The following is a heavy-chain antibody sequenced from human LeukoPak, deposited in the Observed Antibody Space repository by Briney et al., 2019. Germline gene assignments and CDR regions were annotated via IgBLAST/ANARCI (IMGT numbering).Heavy chain of an antibody. Sequence: SVKVSCKASGGTFSSYAISWVRQAPGQGLEWMGRIIPIFGTANYAQKFQGRVTITTDESKSTAYMELSSLRAEDTDAYDCARDSGTRRDGCNSGSFVAYWGQGTLVTVSS. CDR2: IIPIFGTA. CDR3: ARDSGTRRDGCNSGSFVAY. D-gene: IGHD5-24*01. V-gene: IGHV1-69*05. J-gene: IGHJ4*02. CDR1: GGTFSSYA.